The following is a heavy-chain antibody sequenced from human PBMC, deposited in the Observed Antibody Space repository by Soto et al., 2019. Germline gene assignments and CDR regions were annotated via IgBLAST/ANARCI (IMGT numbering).Heavy chain of an antibody. Sequence: GGSLRLSCAASGFTFSGYAMSWVRQAPGKGLEWVSTINGGADRTYYAESVKGRFTIPRDNFKNALDLQMGSLRAEDTAIYYCARLQAIYGVIKNGIRFDPWGQGTLVTVSS. CDR2: INGGADRT. CDR3: ARLQAIYGVIKNGIRFDP. CDR1: GFTFSGYA. J-gene: IGHJ5*02. D-gene: IGHD3-3*01. V-gene: IGHV3-23*01.